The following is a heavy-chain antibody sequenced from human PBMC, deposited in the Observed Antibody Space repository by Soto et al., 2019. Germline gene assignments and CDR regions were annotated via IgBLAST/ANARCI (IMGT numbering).Heavy chain of an antibody. J-gene: IGHJ4*02. V-gene: IGHV1-46*01. CDR2: INPSGGST. D-gene: IGHD3-16*01. CDR1: GYTFTSYY. Sequence: WASVKVSCKASGYTFTSYYMHWVRQAPGQGLEWMGIINPSGGSTSYAQKFQGRVTMTRDTSTSTVYMELSSLRSEDTAVYYCARSLNYDYVWGSTTGVLDYWGQGTLVTVSS. CDR3: ARSLNYDYVWGSTTGVLDY.